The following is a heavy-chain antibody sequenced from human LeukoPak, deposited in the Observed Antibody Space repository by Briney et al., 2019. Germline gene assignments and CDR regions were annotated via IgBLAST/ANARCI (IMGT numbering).Heavy chain of an antibody. V-gene: IGHV1-2*02. CDR1: GYTFTGYY. CDR3: ARDQYSSGWDYYYYYGMDV. D-gene: IGHD6-19*01. CDR2: INPNSGGT. Sequence: ASVKVSCKASGYTFTGYYMHWVRQAPGQGLEWMGWINPNSGGTNCAQKFQGRVTVTRDTSISTPYMELSRLRSDDTAVYNCARDQYSSGWDYYYYYGMDVWGQGTTVTVSS. J-gene: IGHJ6*02.